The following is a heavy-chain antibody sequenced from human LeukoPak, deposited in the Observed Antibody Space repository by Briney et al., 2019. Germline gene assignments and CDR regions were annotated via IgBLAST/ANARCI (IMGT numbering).Heavy chain of an antibody. CDR1: GFTFSSYA. D-gene: IGHD3-10*01. V-gene: IGHV3-23*01. J-gene: IGHJ4*02. CDR3: AKVSTKLLWFGELSQDY. Sequence: GGSLRLSCAASGFTFSSYAMSWVRQAPGKGLEWVSAISGSGGSTYYADSVKGRFTISRDNSKNTLYLQMNSLRAEDTAVYYCAKVSTKLLWFGELSQDYWGQGTLVTVSS. CDR2: ISGSGGST.